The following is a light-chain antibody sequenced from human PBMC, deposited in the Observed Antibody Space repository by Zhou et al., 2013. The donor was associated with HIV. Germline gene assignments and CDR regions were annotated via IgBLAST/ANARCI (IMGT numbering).Light chain of an antibody. CDR3: QQRSNWPLT. CDR2: GIS. V-gene: IGKV3-15*01. J-gene: IGKJ4*01. CDR1: QSISTN. Sequence: ILMTQSPGTLSASPGERVILSCRASQSISTNLAWYQQKPGQAPRLLIYGISTRAIGIPARFSGSGSGTDFTLTISSLEPEDFAVYYCQQRSNWPLTFGGGTKVEIK.